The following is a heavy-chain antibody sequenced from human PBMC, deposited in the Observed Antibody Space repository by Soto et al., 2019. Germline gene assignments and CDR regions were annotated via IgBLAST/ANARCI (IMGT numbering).Heavy chain of an antibody. CDR2: INTGNDNT. V-gene: IGHV1-3*04. CDR3: AKYRSGWSFDY. CDR1: GYTFTSYP. D-gene: IGHD6-19*01. Sequence: ASVEVSCKASGYTFTSYPMQWVRQAPGQRLEWMGWINTGNDNTKYSQKFQGRVTINRDTSASTVYMELSSLRSEDTAVYYCAKYRSGWSFDYWGQGTLVTVSS. J-gene: IGHJ4*02.